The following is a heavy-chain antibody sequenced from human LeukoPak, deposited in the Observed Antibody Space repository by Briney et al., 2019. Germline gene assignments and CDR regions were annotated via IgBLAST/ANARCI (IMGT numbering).Heavy chain of an antibody. V-gene: IGHV3-23*01. Sequence: GGSLRLSCAASGFTFSSYAMTWVRQAPGKGLQWVSAISGGGVSTYYADSVKGRFTISRDNSKNTLYLQMNSLRAEDTAVYYCAKYYYDSSGYYITPPARAPDYWGRGTLVTVSP. CDR3: AKYYYDSSGYYITPPARAPDY. CDR2: ISGGGVST. D-gene: IGHD3-22*01. J-gene: IGHJ4*02. CDR1: GFTFSSYA.